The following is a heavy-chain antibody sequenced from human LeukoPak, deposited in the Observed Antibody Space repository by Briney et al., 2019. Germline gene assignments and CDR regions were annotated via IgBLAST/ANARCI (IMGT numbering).Heavy chain of an antibody. CDR1: GGSISSYY. CDR2: IYYSGST. Sequence: SEILSLTCTVSGGSISSYYWSWIRQPPGKGLEWIGYIYYSGSTNYNPSLKSRVTISVDTSKNQFSLKLSSVTAADTAVYYCARGSSSWYRVDYWGQGTLVTVSS. D-gene: IGHD6-13*01. J-gene: IGHJ4*02. V-gene: IGHV4-59*12. CDR3: ARGSSSWYRVDY.